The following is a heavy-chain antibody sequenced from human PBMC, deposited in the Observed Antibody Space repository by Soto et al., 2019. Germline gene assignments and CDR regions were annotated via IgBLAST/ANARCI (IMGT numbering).Heavy chain of an antibody. CDR1: GFTFSSYG. CDR2: ISYDGSNK. D-gene: IGHD5-12*01. V-gene: IGHV3-30*18. CDR3: AKYQRGYSGYGVLNY. Sequence: QVQLVESGGGVVQPGRSLRLSCAASGFTFSSYGMHWVRQAPGKGLEWVAVISYDGSNKYYADSVKGRFTISRDNSKNTLYLQMNSLRAEDTAVYYCAKYQRGYSGYGVLNYWGQGTLVTVSS. J-gene: IGHJ4*02.